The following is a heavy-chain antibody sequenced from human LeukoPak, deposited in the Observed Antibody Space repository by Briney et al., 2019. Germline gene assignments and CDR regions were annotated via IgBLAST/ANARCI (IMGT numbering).Heavy chain of an antibody. Sequence: PGASVKVSCKASGYTFTGYYMHWVRQAPGQGLEWMGWINPNSGGTNYAQKFQGRVTMTTDTSTSTAHMELRSLRYDDTAVYYCARDGRFAAYEPDYWGQGTLVTVSS. J-gene: IGHJ4*02. D-gene: IGHD1-26*01. CDR1: GYTFTGYY. CDR3: ARDGRFAAYEPDY. V-gene: IGHV1-2*02. CDR2: INPNSGGT.